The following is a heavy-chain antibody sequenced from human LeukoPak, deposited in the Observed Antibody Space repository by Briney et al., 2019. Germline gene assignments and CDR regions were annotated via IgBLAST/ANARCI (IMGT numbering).Heavy chain of an antibody. CDR2: ISSSGSTI. CDR3: ARAFQELPQLYYYYYMDV. CDR1: GFTFSSYE. Sequence: GGSLRLSCAASGFTFSSYEMNWVRQAPGKGLEWVSYISSSGSTIYYADSVKGRFTISRDNATNSLYLQMNSLRAEDTAVYYCARAFQELPQLYYYYYMDVWGKGTTVTVSS. J-gene: IGHJ6*03. D-gene: IGHD6-13*01. V-gene: IGHV3-48*03.